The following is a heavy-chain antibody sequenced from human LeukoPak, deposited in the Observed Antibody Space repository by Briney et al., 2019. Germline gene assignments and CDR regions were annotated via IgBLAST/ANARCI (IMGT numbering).Heavy chain of an antibody. Sequence: SSETLSLTCTVSGYSISSGYYWGWIRQPPGKGLEWIGSIYHSGSTYYNPSLKSRVTISVDTSKNQFSLKLSSVTAADTAVYYCAREGVISLLGGAVAGTGPFDYWGQGTLVTVSS. CDR3: AREGVISLLGGAVAGTGPFDY. V-gene: IGHV4-38-2*02. CDR2: IYHSGST. J-gene: IGHJ4*02. D-gene: IGHD6-19*01. CDR1: GYSISSGYY.